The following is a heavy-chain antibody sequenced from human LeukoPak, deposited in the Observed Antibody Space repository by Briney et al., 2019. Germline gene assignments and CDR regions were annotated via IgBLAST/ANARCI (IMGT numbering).Heavy chain of an antibody. CDR3: ARGDPDTAMEYYYYGLDV. V-gene: IGHV3-48*03. CDR1: GFIFSDYE. CDR2: ISTSGTTR. Sequence: PGGSLRLSCAASGFIFSDYEMYWVRQAPGKGLEWVSYISTSGTTRFYADSVKGRFTISRDNAKNSLFLQMNSLRAEDTAVYYCARGDPDTAMEYYYYGLDVWGKGTTVTVSS. D-gene: IGHD5-18*01. J-gene: IGHJ6*04.